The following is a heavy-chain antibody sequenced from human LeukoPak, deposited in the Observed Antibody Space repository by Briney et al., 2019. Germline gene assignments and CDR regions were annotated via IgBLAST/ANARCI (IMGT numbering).Heavy chain of an antibody. CDR2: IYSGGST. V-gene: IGHV3-66*01. D-gene: IGHD3-22*01. J-gene: IGHJ5*02. Sequence: PGGSLRLSCAASGFTVSSKYMSWVRQAPGKGLEWVSVIYSGGSTYYADSVKGRFTISRDNSKNTLYVQMNSLRAEDTAVYYCAAHSSGYLGWFDPWGQGTLVTVSS. CDR3: AAHSSGYLGWFDP. CDR1: GFTVSSKY.